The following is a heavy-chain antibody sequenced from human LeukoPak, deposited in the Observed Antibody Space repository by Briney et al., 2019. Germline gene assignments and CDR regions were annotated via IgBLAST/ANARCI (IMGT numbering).Heavy chain of an antibody. D-gene: IGHD6-6*01. Sequence: PGGSLRLSCAASGFTFSSYSMNWVRQAPGKGLEWVSSISFTGTYVYYADSVKGRFTISRDSAKNSLYLQMNSLRAEDTAVYYCARGLSGYASSLGYWGQGTLVTVSS. CDR1: GFTFSSYS. CDR3: ARGLSGYASSLGY. J-gene: IGHJ4*02. CDR2: ISFTGTYV. V-gene: IGHV3-21*01.